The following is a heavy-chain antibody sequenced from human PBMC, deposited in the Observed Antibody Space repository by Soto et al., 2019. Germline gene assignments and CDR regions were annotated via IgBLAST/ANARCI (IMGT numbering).Heavy chain of an antibody. J-gene: IGHJ3*02. Sequence: EVQLVESGGGLVKPGGSLRLSCAASGFTFSNAWMNWVRQAPGKGLEWVDRIKSKTDGGTTDYAAPVKGRFTISRDDSKTTLYLQMNSLKTEDTAVYYCTTLGWELLDAFDIWGQGTMVTVSS. CDR3: TTLGWELLDAFDI. V-gene: IGHV3-15*07. CDR1: GFTFSNAW. D-gene: IGHD1-26*01. CDR2: IKSKTDGGTT.